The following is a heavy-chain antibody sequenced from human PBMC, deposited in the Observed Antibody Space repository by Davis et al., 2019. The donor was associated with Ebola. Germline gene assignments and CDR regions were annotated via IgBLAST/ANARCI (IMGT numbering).Heavy chain of an antibody. CDR2: INAGNGNT. D-gene: IGHD2/OR15-2a*01. J-gene: IGHJ5*02. CDR1: GYTFTSYA. V-gene: IGHV1-3*01. Sequence: AASVKVSCKASGYTFTSYAMHWVRQAPGQRLEWMGWINAGNGNTKYSQKFQGRVTITRDTSASTAYMELSSLRSEDTAVYYCARDPYFSNWFDPWGQGTLVTVSS. CDR3: ARDPYFSNWFDP.